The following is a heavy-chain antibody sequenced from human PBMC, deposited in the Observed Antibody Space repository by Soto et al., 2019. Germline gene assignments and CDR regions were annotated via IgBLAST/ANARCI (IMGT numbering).Heavy chain of an antibody. CDR2: ISTYNGNT. CDR1: GYSFSLYG. V-gene: IGHV1-18*04. Sequence: QVQLVQSGAEMKKPGASVKVSCKASGYSFSLYGISWVRQAPGQGLEWMGWISTYNGNTKYAQKFQDRVTFTTDTSTITAYMEVTSLGSDDTAVYYCARMIASSLDYWGQGTLVTVSS. J-gene: IGHJ4*02. CDR3: ARMIASSLDY. D-gene: IGHD2-21*01.